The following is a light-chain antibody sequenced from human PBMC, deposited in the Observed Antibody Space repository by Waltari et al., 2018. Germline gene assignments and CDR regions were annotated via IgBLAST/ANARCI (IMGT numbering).Light chain of an antibody. CDR2: DVS. Sequence: QSALTQPASVSGSPGQSVTLFCAGTSNDVGGYNSVSWSQEHPGQAPRVIIYDVSDRPSGVSDHFSGSKSGNTASLTISGLQAEDEADYYCSSQSSNDVVLFGGGTKLTVL. CDR1: SNDVGGYNS. CDR3: SSQSSNDVVL. V-gene: IGLV2-14*01. J-gene: IGLJ2*01.